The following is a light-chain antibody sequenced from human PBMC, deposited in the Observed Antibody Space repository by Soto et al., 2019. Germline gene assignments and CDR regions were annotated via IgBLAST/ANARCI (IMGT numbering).Light chain of an antibody. CDR1: SGHSSYS. CDR2: LEGSGSY. V-gene: IGLV4-60*03. CDR3: ETWDSKGV. Sequence: QSVLTQSSSASASLGSSVKLTCSLSSGHSSYSIAWHQQQPGKAPRYLMKLEGSGSYNKGSGVPDRFSGSSSGADRYLTISIRGSEDEADYYCETWDSKGVFGGRTQLTVL. J-gene: IGLJ2*01.